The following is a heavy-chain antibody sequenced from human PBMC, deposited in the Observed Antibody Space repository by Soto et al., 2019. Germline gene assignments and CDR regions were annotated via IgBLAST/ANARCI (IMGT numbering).Heavy chain of an antibody. CDR2: ISSSSSTI. V-gene: IGHV3-48*01. CDR3: ASLSIGYYYYYMDV. CDR1: GFTFSSYS. J-gene: IGHJ6*03. Sequence: GGSLRLSCAASGFTFSSYSMNWVRQAPGKGLEWVSYISSSSSTIYYADSVKGRFTISRDNAKNSLYLQMNSLRAEDTAVYYCASLSIGYYYYYMDVWGKGTTVTVSS. D-gene: IGHD3-16*02.